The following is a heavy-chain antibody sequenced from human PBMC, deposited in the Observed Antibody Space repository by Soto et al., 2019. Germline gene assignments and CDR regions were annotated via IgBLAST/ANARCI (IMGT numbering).Heavy chain of an antibody. CDR3: ARRGDIVVVVAADYFDY. V-gene: IGHV4-39*01. CDR1: GGSISSSSYY. CDR2: IYYSGST. J-gene: IGHJ4*02. Sequence: QLLESGPGLVKPSETLSLTCTVSGGSISSSSYYWGWIRQPPGKGLEWIGSIYYSGSTYYNPSLKSRVTISVDTSKNQFSLKLSSVTAADTAVYYCARRGDIVVVVAADYFDYWGQGTLVTVSS. D-gene: IGHD2-15*01.